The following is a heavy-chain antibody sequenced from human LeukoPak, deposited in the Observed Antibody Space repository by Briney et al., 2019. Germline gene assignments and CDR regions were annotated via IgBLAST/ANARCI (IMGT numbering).Heavy chain of an antibody. CDR1: GFTFSGFW. Sequence: GSLRLSCAVSGFTFSGFWMSWSRQAPGKGLEWVASINSDGSEGYYADVVKGRFTISRDNAKNSLYLQINSLRAEDTAVYYCASSMIVVVAQFDYWGQGTLVTVSS. D-gene: IGHD3-22*01. CDR2: INSDGSEG. V-gene: IGHV3-7*03. CDR3: ASSMIVVVAQFDY. J-gene: IGHJ4*02.